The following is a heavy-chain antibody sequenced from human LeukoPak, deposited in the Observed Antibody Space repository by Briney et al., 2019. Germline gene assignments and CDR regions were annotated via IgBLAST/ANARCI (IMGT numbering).Heavy chain of an antibody. Sequence: GGSLSLSCAASGFTVSSYWMAWVRPAPGKGLVWVSRIYSDGTSYSYAVSVKGTFTVSRAKDKNSLYLKMNSLRAEGTAVYYCASTYYCGSGSYYGLFDPWGQGTLVTVSS. CDR2: IYSDGTSY. D-gene: IGHD3-10*01. J-gene: IGHJ5*02. V-gene: IGHV3-74*01. CDR1: GFTVSSYW. CDR3: ASTYYCGSGSYYGLFDP.